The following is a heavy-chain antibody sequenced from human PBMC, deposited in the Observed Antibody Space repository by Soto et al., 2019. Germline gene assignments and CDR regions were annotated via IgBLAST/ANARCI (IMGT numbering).Heavy chain of an antibody. CDR2: IYYSGST. CDR3: ASLGYCTNGVCYDY. Sequence: PSETLPLTCTVSGGSISSSSYYWGWIRQPPGKGLEWIGSIYYSGSTYYNPSLKSRVTISVDTSKNQFSLKLSSVTAADTAVYYCASLGYCTNGVCYDYWGQGTLVTVSS. V-gene: IGHV4-39*01. J-gene: IGHJ4*02. D-gene: IGHD2-8*01. CDR1: GGSISSSSYY.